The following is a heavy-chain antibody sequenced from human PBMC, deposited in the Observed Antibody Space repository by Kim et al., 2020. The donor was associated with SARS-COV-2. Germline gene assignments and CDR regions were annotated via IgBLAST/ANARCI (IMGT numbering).Heavy chain of an antibody. V-gene: IGHV4-39*01. CDR3: ATVDTAMVIMDY. CDR1: GGSISSSSYY. J-gene: IGHJ4*02. D-gene: IGHD5-18*01. CDR2: IYYSGST. Sequence: SETLSLTCTVSGGSISSSSYYWGWIRQPPGKGLEWIGSIYYSGSTYYNPSLKSRVTISVDTSKNQFSLKLSSVTAADTAVYYCATVDTAMVIMDYWGQGTLVTVSS.